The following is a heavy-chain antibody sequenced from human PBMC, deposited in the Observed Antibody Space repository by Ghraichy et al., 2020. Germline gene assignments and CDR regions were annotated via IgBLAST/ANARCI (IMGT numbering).Heavy chain of an antibody. CDR1: GDTFSSYA. J-gene: IGHJ4*02. D-gene: IGHD6-19*01. Sequence: SVKVSCKASGDTFSSYAISWVRQAPGQGLEWMGRIIPILDIANYAQKFQGRVTITADKSTSTAYMELSSLRSEDTAVYYCARDPIGYQAVAGMDVDYWGQGTLVTVSS. V-gene: IGHV1-69*04. CDR2: IIPILDIA. CDR3: ARDPIGYQAVAGMDVDY.